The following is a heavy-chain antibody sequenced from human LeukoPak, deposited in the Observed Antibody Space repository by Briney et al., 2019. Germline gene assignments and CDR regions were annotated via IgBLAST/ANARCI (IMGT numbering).Heavy chain of an antibody. CDR2: INAGNGNT. CDR1: GYTFTSYA. Sequence: GASVKVSCKASGYTFTSYAMHWVRQAPGQRLEWMGWINAGNGNTKYSQEFQGRGTITRDTSASTAYMELSSLRSEDTAVYYCATEGGSGSYTQVFYWGQGTLVTVSS. V-gene: IGHV1-3*03. CDR3: ATEGGSGSYTQVFY. J-gene: IGHJ4*02. D-gene: IGHD3-10*01.